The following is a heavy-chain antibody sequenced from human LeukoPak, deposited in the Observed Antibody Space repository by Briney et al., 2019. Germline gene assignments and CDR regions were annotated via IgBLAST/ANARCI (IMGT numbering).Heavy chain of an antibody. D-gene: IGHD4-17*01. J-gene: IGHJ3*02. V-gene: IGHV1-46*01. Sequence: ASVKVSCKASGYTFASYYMHWVRQAPGQGLEWMGIINPSGGSTSYAQKFQGRVTMTRDTSTSTVYMELSSLRSEDTAVYYCAREAGTNHAFDIWGQGTMVTVSS. CDR2: INPSGGST. CDR3: AREAGTNHAFDI. CDR1: GYTFASYY.